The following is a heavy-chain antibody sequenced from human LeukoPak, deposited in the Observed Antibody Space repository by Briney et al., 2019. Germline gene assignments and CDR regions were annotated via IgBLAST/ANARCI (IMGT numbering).Heavy chain of an antibody. V-gene: IGHV4-39*01. Sequence: PSQTLSLTCTVSGGSISSSSYYWGWIRQPPGKGLEWIGSIYYSGSTYYNPSLKSRVTISVDTSKNQFSLKLSSVTAADTAVYYCARLPAIVARRLTSNYYFDYWGQGTLVTVSS. CDR3: ARLPAIVARRLTSNYYFDY. CDR1: GGSISSSSYY. J-gene: IGHJ4*02. CDR2: IYYSGST. D-gene: IGHD5-12*01.